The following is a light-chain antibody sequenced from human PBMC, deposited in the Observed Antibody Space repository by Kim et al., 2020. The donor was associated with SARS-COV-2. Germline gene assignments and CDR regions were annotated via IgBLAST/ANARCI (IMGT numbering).Light chain of an antibody. CDR3: HVWDSRV. CDR2: QDD. Sequence: SYELTQPPSVSVSPGQTASITCSGGNLRDKYVSWYQQKPGQSPVVVIYQDDRRPSGIPERFSGSNFGNTATLTIRGTQAIDEADYYCHVWDSRVFGGGT. V-gene: IGLV3-1*01. J-gene: IGLJ3*02. CDR1: NLRDKY.